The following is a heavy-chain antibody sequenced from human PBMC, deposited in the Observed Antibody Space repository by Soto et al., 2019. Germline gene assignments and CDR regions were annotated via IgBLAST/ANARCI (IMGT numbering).Heavy chain of an antibody. Sequence: SETLSLTCTVSGGSISSGGYYWSWIRQHPGKGLEWIGYIYYSGSTYYNPSLKSRVTISVDTSKNQFSLKLSSVTAADTAVYYCARDVTYYYDSSGSRSHFDIWGQGTMVT. V-gene: IGHV4-31*03. CDR3: ARDVTYYYDSSGSRSHFDI. J-gene: IGHJ3*02. CDR2: IYYSGST. CDR1: GGSISSGGYY. D-gene: IGHD3-22*01.